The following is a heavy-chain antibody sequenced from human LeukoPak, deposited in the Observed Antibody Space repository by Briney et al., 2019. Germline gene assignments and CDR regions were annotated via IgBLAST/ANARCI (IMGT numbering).Heavy chain of an antibody. J-gene: IGHJ4*02. D-gene: IGHD1-26*01. Sequence: SETLSLTCTVSGGSISSYYWSWIRQPPGKGLEWIGYIYYSGSTNYNPSLKSRVTISVDTSKNQFSLKLSSVTAADTAVYYCARIGFLSGSYGYYFDYWGQGTLVTVSS. CDR3: ARIGFLSGSYGYYFDY. CDR2: IYYSGST. CDR1: GGSISSYY. V-gene: IGHV4-59*01.